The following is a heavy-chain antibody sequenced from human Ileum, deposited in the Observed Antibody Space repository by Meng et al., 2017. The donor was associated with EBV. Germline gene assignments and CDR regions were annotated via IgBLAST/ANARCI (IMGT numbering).Heavy chain of an antibody. CDR1: GGSFSGYY. V-gene: IGHV4-34*01. CDR2: INHSGST. J-gene: IGHJ4*02. CDR3: ARGNKVSDRGFDY. D-gene: IGHD3-10*01. Sequence: RWGPRLLKPSQTLSLTFHVDGGSFSGYYWGWIRQPPGKGLEWIGEINHSGSTNYNPSLNSRVTISVDTSKNQFSLKLSSVTAADTAVYYCARGNKVSDRGFDYWGQGTLVTVSS.